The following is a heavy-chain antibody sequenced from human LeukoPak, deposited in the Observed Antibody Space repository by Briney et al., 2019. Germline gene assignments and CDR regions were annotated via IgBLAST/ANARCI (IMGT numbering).Heavy chain of an antibody. CDR2: IYYSGST. D-gene: IGHD2-8*01. CDR1: GGSISSYY. Sequence: SETLSLTCTVSGGSISSYYWSWIQQPPGKGLEWIGYIYYSGSTNYNPSLKSRVTISVDTSKNQFSLKVRSVTAADTAVYYCARGHVGSYAYYYYYGMDVWAQGTTVTVSS. J-gene: IGHJ6*02. CDR3: ARGHVGSYAYYYYYGMDV. V-gene: IGHV4-59*12.